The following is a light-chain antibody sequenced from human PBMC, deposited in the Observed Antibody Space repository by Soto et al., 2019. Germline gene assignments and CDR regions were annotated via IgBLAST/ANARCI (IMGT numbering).Light chain of an antibody. CDR3: QQYNSYPWT. J-gene: IGKJ1*01. CDR1: QSISSW. V-gene: IGKV1-5*01. Sequence: QSGQTASTLSAAVRDVAPGNRRASQSISSWLAWYQQKPGKAPKLLIYDASSRESGVPSRFSGSGSGTEFTLTISSLQPDDSATYYCQQYNSYPWTFGQGTKVDI. CDR2: DAS.